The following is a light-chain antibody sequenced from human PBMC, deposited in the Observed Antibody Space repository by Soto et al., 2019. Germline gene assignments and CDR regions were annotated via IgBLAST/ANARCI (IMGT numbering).Light chain of an antibody. CDR2: KVT. CDR1: HSLVYSNGKTY. Sequence: DVVMTQSPLYLPVTLGQPASNSCRYSHSLVYSNGKTYLNLHQPRSGQSPRRLIYKVTNRESGVPDRFSGSGSGTDFTIKISRLKAEDVGVYYCMQVSHRPPNVAYTFGQGTKLEIK. CDR3: MQVSHRPPNVAYT. V-gene: IGKV2-30*01. J-gene: IGKJ2*01.